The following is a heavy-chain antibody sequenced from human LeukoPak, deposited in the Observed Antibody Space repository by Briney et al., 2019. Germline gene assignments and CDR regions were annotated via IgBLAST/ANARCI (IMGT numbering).Heavy chain of an antibody. Sequence: SETLSLTCTVSGGSISSSSYYWGWIRQPPEKGLEWIGYIYYSGSTNYNPSLKSRVTISVDTSKNQFSLKLSSVTAADTAVYYCARQGSYYGSYFDYWGQGTLVTVSS. CDR2: IYYSGST. CDR3: ARQGSYYGSYFDY. V-gene: IGHV4-61*05. J-gene: IGHJ4*02. D-gene: IGHD1-26*01. CDR1: GGSISSSSYY.